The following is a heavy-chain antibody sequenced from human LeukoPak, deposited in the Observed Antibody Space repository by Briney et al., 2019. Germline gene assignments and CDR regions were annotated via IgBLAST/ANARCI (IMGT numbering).Heavy chain of an antibody. D-gene: IGHD3-10*01. CDR3: ARSTAIYGSGTYYNGDMDV. J-gene: IGHJ6*01. Sequence: PSETLSLTCTVSNGSISDSYWNWIRQPPGTGLEWIGYVYYSGSTNYNPSLKSRVAISVDTSKNQFSLKLTSVIAADTAVYYCARSTAIYGSGTYYNGDMDVWGQGTTVTVSS. CDR1: NGSISDSY. V-gene: IGHV4-59*01. CDR2: VYYSGST.